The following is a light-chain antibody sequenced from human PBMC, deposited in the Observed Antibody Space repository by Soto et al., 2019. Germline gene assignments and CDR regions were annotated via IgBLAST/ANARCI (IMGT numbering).Light chain of an antibody. Sequence: QSVLTPPASVSGSPGQWITVSCTGMSSDVGTFVSWYQHHPGKAPKLVIYEGTKRPSGISNRFSGSKSGNTASLTISGLQAEDEGDYYCCSYTSNTVVFGGGTKLTVL. J-gene: IGLJ2*01. CDR2: EGT. V-gene: IGLV2-23*01. CDR3: CSYTSNTVV. CDR1: SSDVGTF.